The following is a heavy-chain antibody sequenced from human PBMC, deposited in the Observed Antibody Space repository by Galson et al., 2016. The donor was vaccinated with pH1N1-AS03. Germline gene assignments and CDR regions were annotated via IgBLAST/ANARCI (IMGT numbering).Heavy chain of an antibody. V-gene: IGHV3-23*01. D-gene: IGHD3-3*01. Sequence: SLRLSCAASGFSFSTYAMTWVRQAPGKGLEWVSGISGSGGTTYYAESVKGQSAISRDNSKNTLYLLMNSLRAEDTAVYYCAKGDDFWSGYSPNYYYCMDVWGKGTTVTVSS. CDR2: ISGSGGTT. CDR3: AKGDDFWSGYSPNYYYCMDV. CDR1: GFSFSTYA. J-gene: IGHJ6*03.